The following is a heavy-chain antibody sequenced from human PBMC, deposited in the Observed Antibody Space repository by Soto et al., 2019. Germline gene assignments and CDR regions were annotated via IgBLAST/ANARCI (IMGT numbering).Heavy chain of an antibody. Sequence: PSETLSLTCAVSGGSISSSNWWSWVRQPPGKGLEWIGEIYHSGSTNYNPSLKSRVTISVDKSKNQFSLKLSSVTAADTAVYYCARVGGSYLNWFDPWGQGNLVTVSS. CDR2: IYHSGST. CDR3: ARVGGSYLNWFDP. V-gene: IGHV4-4*02. D-gene: IGHD1-26*01. J-gene: IGHJ5*02. CDR1: GGSISSSNW.